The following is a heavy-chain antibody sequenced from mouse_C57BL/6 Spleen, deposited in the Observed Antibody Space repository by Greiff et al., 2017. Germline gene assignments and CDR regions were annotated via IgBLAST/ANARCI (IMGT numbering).Heavy chain of an antibody. Sequence: EVKLVESGGGLVKPGGSLKLSCAASGFTFSSYAMSWVRQTPEKRLEWVATISDGGSYTYYPDNVKGRFTISRDHAKNNLYLQVSHLKSEDTAMYYCAREGYGSSPYFDYWGQGTTLTVSS. D-gene: IGHD1-1*01. J-gene: IGHJ2*01. CDR2: ISDGGSYT. CDR1: GFTFSSYA. V-gene: IGHV5-4*01. CDR3: AREGYGSSPYFDY.